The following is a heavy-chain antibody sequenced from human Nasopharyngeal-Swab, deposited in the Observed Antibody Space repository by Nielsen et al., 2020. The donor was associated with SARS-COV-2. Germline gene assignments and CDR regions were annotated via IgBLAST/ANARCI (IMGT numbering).Heavy chain of an antibody. V-gene: IGHV1-46*02. J-gene: IGHJ6*02. CDR2: INPGSGGT. CDR3: ARRGRCSGSSCDMDV. D-gene: IGHD2-2*01. Sequence: ASVKVSCKASGYTFNNYYMHWVRQAPGQGLEWMGVINPGSGGTTYAQKFQGRVTMTRDTSTSTVFMDLSSLRSEDTAVYYCARRGRCSGSSCDMDVWGQGTTVTVSS. CDR1: GYTFNNYY.